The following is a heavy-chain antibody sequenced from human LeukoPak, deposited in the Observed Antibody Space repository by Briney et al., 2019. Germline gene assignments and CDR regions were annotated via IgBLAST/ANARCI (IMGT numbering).Heavy chain of an antibody. D-gene: IGHD6-13*01. CDR1: GFTFSTYT. V-gene: IGHV3-30-3*01. CDR3: ARSFQSSGTRYPPLGY. J-gene: IGHJ4*02. CDR2: ISSDGSKR. Sequence: GGSLRLSCAASGFTFSTYTMYWVRQAPGKGLEWVAIISSDGSKRYYADSVKARFTISRDNSNNTLFLQMDSLRAEDAAVYYCARSFQSSGTRYPPLGYWGQGTLVTVSS.